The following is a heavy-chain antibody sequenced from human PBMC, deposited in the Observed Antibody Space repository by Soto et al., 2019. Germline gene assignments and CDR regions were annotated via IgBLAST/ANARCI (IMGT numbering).Heavy chain of an antibody. J-gene: IGHJ4*02. CDR1: GASFTSNDW. CDR3: ASRDPGTSVDY. CDR2: IYRTGST. V-gene: IGHV4-4*02. D-gene: IGHD1-7*01. Sequence: PSETLSLTCAVSGASFTSNDWWTWVRQPPGRGLEWIGEIYRTGSTNYNPSLKSRVTISLDKSENQFSLKVTSLTAADPAVYYCASRDPGTSVDYWGQGXLVTVSS.